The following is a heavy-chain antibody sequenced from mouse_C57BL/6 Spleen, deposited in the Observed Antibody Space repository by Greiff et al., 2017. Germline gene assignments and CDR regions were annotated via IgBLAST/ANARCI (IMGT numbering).Heavy chain of an antibody. CDR3: ARYPDYDSYFDV. CDR2: IDPSDSET. CDR1: GYTFTSYW. D-gene: IGHD2-4*01. V-gene: IGHV1-52*01. J-gene: IGHJ1*03. Sequence: VQLQQPGAELVRPGSSVKLSCKASGYTFTSYWMHWVKQRPIQGLEWIGNIDPSDSETHYNQKFKDKATLTVDKSSSTAYMQLSSLTSEDSAVYYCARYPDYDSYFDVWGTGTTVTVSS.